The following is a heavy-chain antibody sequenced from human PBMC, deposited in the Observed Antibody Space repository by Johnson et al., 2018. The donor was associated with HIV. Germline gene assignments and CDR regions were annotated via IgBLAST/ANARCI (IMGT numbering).Heavy chain of an antibody. CDR2: IAYDGSTK. CDR1: GFTFRSYG. CDR3: ARGGASITEAFDI. J-gene: IGHJ3*02. Sequence: QVQLVESGGGVVQPGRSLRLSCAASGFTFRSYGMHWVRQAPGKGLEWVAVIAYDGSTKYYADSVRGRFTISRDNSKNPLYLQINSLRADDTAVYYCARGGASITEAFDIWGQGTMVTVSS. D-gene: IGHD3-10*01. V-gene: IGHV3-30*03.